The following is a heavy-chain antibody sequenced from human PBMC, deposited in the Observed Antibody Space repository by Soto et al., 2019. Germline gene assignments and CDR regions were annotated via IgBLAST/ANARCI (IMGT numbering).Heavy chain of an antibody. CDR1: GYTFTSYG. CDR3: AGDMSSNGERIFDY. CDR2: ISAYNGNT. D-gene: IGHD4-17*01. V-gene: IGHV1-18*01. Sequence: QVQLVQSGAEVKKPGASVKVYCKASGYTFTSYGISWVRQAPGQGLEWMGWISAYNGNTNYAQKLQGRVTMTTDTSMSTGYMVLRSMRSDDTAVHYCAGDMSSNGERIFDYWGQGTMVTVSA. J-gene: IGHJ4*02.